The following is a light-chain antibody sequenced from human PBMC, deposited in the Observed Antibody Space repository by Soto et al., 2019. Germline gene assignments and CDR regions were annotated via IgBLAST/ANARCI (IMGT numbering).Light chain of an antibody. J-gene: IGKJ1*01. CDR2: SAS. Sequence: DIQMTQSPSSLSASVGDRVTITCRASQSISNYLNWYQQKPGKAPNLLIHSASGLQSGVPSRFSGGGSGTDCTLTISSLQPEDFATYYCQQSYSTHWTFGQGTKVEVK. CDR1: QSISNY. V-gene: IGKV1-39*01. CDR3: QQSYSTHWT.